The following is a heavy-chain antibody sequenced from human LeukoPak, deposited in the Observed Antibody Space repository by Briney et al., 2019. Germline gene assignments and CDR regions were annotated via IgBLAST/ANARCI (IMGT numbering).Heavy chain of an antibody. CDR2: ISGNGGGT. V-gene: IGHV3-23*01. CDR1: GFTFRNYA. J-gene: IGHJ4*02. D-gene: IGHD4-11*01. CDR3: ARSVPDYTRFDF. Sequence: GGSLRLSCAASGFTFRNYAMTWVRQAPGKGLEWVSGISGNGGGTYYADSVKGRFTISRDNSKNTLYLQMDSLRVEDTALYYCARSVPDYTRFDFWGQGALVTVSS.